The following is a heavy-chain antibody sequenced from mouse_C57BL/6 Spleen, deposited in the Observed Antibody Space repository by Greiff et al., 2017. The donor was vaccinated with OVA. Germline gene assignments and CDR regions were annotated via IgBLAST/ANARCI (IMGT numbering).Heavy chain of an antibody. Sequence: QVQLQRSGAELVKPGASVKLSCKASGYTFTSYWMHWVKQRPGQGLEWIGMIHPNSGSTNYNEKFKSKATLTVDKSSSTAYMQLSSLTSEDSAVYYGARSTGSYAMDYWGQGTSVTVSS. CDR3: ARSTGSYAMDY. J-gene: IGHJ4*01. V-gene: IGHV1-64*01. CDR1: GYTFTSYW. D-gene: IGHD4-1*02. CDR2: IHPNSGST.